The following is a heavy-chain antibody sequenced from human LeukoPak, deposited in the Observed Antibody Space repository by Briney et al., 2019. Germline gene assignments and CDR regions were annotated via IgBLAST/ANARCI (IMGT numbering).Heavy chain of an antibody. J-gene: IGHJ4*02. CDR3: ARLQGSGSFSSFDY. V-gene: IGHV3-48*01. CDR1: GFTFSTYS. D-gene: IGHD3-10*01. Sequence: GGSLRLSCAASGFTFSTYSMNWVRQTPGKGLEWVSYINSSSSSTMYYAGSVKGRFTISRDNAKTSLSLQMYSLRAEDTAVYYCARLQGSGSFSSFDYWGQGTLVTVSS. CDR2: INSSSSSTM.